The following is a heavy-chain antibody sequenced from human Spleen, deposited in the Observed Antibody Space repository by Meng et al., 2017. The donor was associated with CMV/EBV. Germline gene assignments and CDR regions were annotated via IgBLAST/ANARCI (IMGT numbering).Heavy chain of an antibody. CDR2: IYYSGST. D-gene: IGHD3-22*01. Sequence: QGPLQESAPGLVKPSQTLSLTCTVSGGSISSGDYYWSWIRQPPGKGLEWIGYIYYSGSTYYNPSLKSRVTISVDTSKNQFSLKLSSVTTADTAVYYCARGYYDSSGYGYWYLDLWGRGTLVTVSS. CDR1: GGSISSGDYY. J-gene: IGHJ2*01. CDR3: ARGYYDSSGYGYWYLDL. V-gene: IGHV4-30-4*01.